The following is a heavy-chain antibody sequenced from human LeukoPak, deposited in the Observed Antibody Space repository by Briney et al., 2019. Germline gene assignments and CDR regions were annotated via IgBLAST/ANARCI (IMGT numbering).Heavy chain of an antibody. CDR2: INPNSGGS. J-gene: IGHJ4*02. D-gene: IGHD2-8*01. CDR3: ARDGSYCTNGVRYGDFDY. Sequence: ASVKVSCKASGYTFTGYYMHWVRQAPGQGLEWMGWINPNSGGSNYAQKFQGRVTMTRDTSISTAYMELSRLRSDDTAVYYCARDGSYCTNGVRYGDFDYWGQGTLVTVSP. V-gene: IGHV1-2*02. CDR1: GYTFTGYY.